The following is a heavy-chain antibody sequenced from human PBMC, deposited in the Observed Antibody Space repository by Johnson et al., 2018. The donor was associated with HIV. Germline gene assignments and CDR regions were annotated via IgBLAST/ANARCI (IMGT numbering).Heavy chain of an antibody. Sequence: VQLVESGGGLVQPGGSLRLSCAASGFTFSSYAMHWVRQPPGKGLECVSGISTTGGNTHYATSVKGIFTISRDNSKNTLYLQMGSLRAEDMAVYYCAGGAWDLRRGDAFDIWGQGTMVTVSS. J-gene: IGHJ3*02. V-gene: IGHV3-64*01. CDR3: AGGAWDLRRGDAFDI. D-gene: IGHD1-26*01. CDR1: GFTFSSYA. CDR2: ISTTGGNT.